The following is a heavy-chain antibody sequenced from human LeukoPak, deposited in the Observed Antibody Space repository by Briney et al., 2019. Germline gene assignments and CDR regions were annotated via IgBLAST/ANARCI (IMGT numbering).Heavy chain of an antibody. D-gene: IGHD4-23*01. Sequence: GGSLRLSCAASGFTFTTYAMSRVRQAPGKGLEWDSTVANSGVDTYYADSVRGRFTISRDNSRNTVYLQINSLRAEDTAVYYCAKSHSVAQRGYFDYWGQGTLVTVSS. CDR2: VANSGVDT. CDR1: GFTFTTYA. J-gene: IGHJ4*02. CDR3: AKSHSVAQRGYFDY. V-gene: IGHV3-23*01.